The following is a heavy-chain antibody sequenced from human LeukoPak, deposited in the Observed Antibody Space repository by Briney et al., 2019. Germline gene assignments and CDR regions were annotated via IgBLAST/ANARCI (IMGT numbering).Heavy chain of an antibody. CDR1: GCSISSYY. CDR3: ARERTGCFDY. V-gene: IGHV4-59*12. Sequence: SETLSLTCTVSGCSISSYYLSWIRQPPGKGLEWVGYIYYSGSTNYNPSLKSRGTISVATSKNQFSLKLSSVTAAATAVYYCARERTGCFDYWGQGTLVTVSS. CDR2: IYYSGST. D-gene: IGHD3-9*01. J-gene: IGHJ4*02.